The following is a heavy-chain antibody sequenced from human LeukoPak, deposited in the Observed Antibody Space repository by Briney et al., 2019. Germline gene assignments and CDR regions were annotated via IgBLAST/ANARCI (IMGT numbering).Heavy chain of an antibody. Sequence: ASVKVSCKASGYTFTSYGISWVRQAPGQGLEWMGWISAYNGNTNYAQKLQGRVTMTTDTSTSTAYMELRSLRSDDTAVYYCARFNGGNSRYYYYMDVWGKGTTVTVSS. D-gene: IGHD4-23*01. CDR1: GYTFTSYG. CDR3: ARFNGGNSRYYYYMDV. CDR2: ISAYNGNT. V-gene: IGHV1-18*01. J-gene: IGHJ6*03.